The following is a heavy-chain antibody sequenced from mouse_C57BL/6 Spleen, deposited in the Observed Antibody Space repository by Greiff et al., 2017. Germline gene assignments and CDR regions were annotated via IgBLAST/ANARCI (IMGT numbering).Heavy chain of an antibody. D-gene: IGHD1-1*01. Sequence: EVKLVESGTVLARPGASVKMSCKTSGYTFTSYWMHWVKQRPGQGLEWIGAIYPGNSDTSYNQKFKGKAKLTAVTSASTAYMELSSLTNEDSAVYYCTADYYGSSYEDYWGQGTTLTVSS. CDR2: IYPGNSDT. CDR3: TADYYGSSYEDY. CDR1: GYTFTSYW. V-gene: IGHV1-5*01. J-gene: IGHJ2*01.